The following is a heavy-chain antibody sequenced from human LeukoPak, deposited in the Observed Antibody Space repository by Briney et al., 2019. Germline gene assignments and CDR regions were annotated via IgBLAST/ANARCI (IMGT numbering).Heavy chain of an antibody. CDR2: ISSGSSSI. CDR1: GFTFSTYT. D-gene: IGHD2-2*01. CDR3: ARDMQHLAHSFDY. Sequence: GGSLRLSCAASGFTFSTYTMNWVRQAPGKGLEWVSSISSGSSSIFYADSVRGRFTISRDNAKNSLYLQMNSLRAEDTAVYYCARDMQHLAHSFDYSGQGTLVTVSS. V-gene: IGHV3-21*06. J-gene: IGHJ4*02.